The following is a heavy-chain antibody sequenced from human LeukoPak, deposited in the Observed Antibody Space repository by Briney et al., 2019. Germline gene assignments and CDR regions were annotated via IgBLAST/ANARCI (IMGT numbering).Heavy chain of an antibody. J-gene: IGHJ6*03. CDR1: GGSISSYY. CDR2: IYYSGST. CDR3: ARANYDDPTYYYYMDV. V-gene: IGHV4-59*01. Sequence: SETLSLPCTVSGGSISSYYWGWIRQPPGKGLEWIGSIYYSGSTNYNPSLKSRVTISVDTSKNQFSLKLSSVTAADTAVYYCARANYDDPTYYYYMDVWGKGTTVTISS. D-gene: IGHD3-3*01.